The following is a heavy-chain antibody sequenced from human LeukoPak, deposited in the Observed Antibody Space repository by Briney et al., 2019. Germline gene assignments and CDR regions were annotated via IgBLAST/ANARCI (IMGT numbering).Heavy chain of an antibody. CDR3: AGEGWVLWFGELGY. D-gene: IGHD3-10*01. V-gene: IGHV1-46*01. J-gene: IGHJ4*02. Sequence: ASVKVSCKASGYTFTSYYTHWVRQAPGQGLEWMGIINPSGGSTSNAQRFQDRVTMSRDTSTSAVYMELSNVGSEDTAVYFCAGEGWVLWFGELGYWGQGTLVTVSS. CDR1: GYTFTSYY. CDR2: INPSGGST.